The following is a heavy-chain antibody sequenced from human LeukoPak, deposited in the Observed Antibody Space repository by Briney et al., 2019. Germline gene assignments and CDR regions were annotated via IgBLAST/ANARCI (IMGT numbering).Heavy chain of an antibody. CDR2: IRYDTSIE. J-gene: IGHJ5*02. CDR1: GFTFSSYG. V-gene: IGHV3-30*02. CDR3: ASLGVPGRFDP. Sequence: GGSLRLSCAASGFTFSSYGMHWVRQGPGKGLEWVAFIRYDTSIEYYADSVRGRFTISKDNSKNTLYLQMDSLRAEDTAVYYCASLGVPGRFDPWGQGTLVTVSS. D-gene: IGHD3-10*01.